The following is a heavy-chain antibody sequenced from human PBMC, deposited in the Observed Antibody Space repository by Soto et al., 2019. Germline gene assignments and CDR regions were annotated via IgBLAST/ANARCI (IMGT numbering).Heavy chain of an antibody. CDR2: INHRGST. CDR3: ARVQAVEERGNYGMDV. J-gene: IGHJ6*02. Sequence: QVQLQQWGAGLLKPSETLSLTCAVYGGSFSGYYWSWIRQPPGKGLEWTGEINHRGSTNYNPSLKSRVTISVDTSKNQFSLKLSSVTAADTAVYYCARVQAVEERGNYGMDVWGQGTTVTVSS. V-gene: IGHV4-34*01. CDR1: GGSFSGYY. D-gene: IGHD6-19*01.